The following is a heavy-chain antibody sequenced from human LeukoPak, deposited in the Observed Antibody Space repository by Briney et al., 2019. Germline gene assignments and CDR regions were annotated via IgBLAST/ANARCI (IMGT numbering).Heavy chain of an antibody. CDR3: AKDLARFGEFDY. J-gene: IGHJ4*02. CDR1: GFTFNNYA. D-gene: IGHD3-10*01. CDR2: ISGSGGST. Sequence: GGSLRLSCAASGFTFNNYAMSWVRQAPGKGLVWVSAISGSGGSTYYEESAKGRFTISRDNSKNTLFLQMNSLRAEDSAVYFCAKDLARFGEFDYWGQGTLVTVSS. V-gene: IGHV3-23*01.